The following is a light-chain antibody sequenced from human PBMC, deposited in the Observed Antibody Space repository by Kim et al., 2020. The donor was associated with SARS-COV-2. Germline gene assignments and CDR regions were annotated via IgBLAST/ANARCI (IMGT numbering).Light chain of an antibody. CDR2: EVT. J-gene: IGLJ2*01. CDR3: CSYGGSTTFVV. Sequence: QSITISSTGTSSDIGTYSLVSWYQQYPGKAPKLMIYEVTKRTSGVCNRFSGSRSGNTASLTISGLQAEDEADYYCCSYGGSTTFVVFGRGTQLTVL. V-gene: IGLV2-23*02. CDR1: SSDIGTYSL.